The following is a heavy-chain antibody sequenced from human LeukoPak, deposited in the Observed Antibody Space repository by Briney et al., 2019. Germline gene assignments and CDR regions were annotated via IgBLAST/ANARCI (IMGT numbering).Heavy chain of an antibody. J-gene: IGHJ4*02. CDR1: GFTFSSYA. V-gene: IGHV3-23*01. D-gene: IGHD6-19*01. CDR2: ISGSGGST. CDR3: AKDGWEQLLATHFDY. Sequence: PGGSLRLSCAASGFTFSSYAMSSVRQAPGKGLEWVSAISGSGGSTYYADSVKGRFTISRDNSKNTLYLQMNSLRAEDTGVYYCAKDGWEQLLATHFDYWGQGTLVTVSS.